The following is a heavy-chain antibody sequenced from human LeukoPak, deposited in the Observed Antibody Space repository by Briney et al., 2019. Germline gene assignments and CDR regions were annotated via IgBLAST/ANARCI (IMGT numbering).Heavy chain of an antibody. Sequence: PSETLSLTCTVSGGSISSYYWSWIRQSPGKALEWIGEINHTGDTNYNPSLKSRVSISVDTSKNQFSLKLNSVTAADAAVYYCAKAAFYYDSGGQWGQGTLVTVSS. D-gene: IGHD3-22*01. CDR2: INHTGDT. CDR1: GGSISSYY. V-gene: IGHV4-34*01. J-gene: IGHJ1*01. CDR3: AKAAFYYDSGGQ.